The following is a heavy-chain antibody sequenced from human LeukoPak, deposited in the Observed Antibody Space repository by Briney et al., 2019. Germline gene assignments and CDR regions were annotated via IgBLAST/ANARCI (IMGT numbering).Heavy chain of an antibody. J-gene: IGHJ4*02. CDR3: AKTYNRKYDY. Sequence: PGGALRLSCVASGFTFSSYGMSWVRQAPGKGVEWVSVRSGSGESTYYADSVKARSTFTRDNSQNPTYLQMNSLRAEHTAVYYCAKTYNRKYDYWGQGPLVTVSS. D-gene: IGHD1-14*01. V-gene: IGHV3-23*01. CDR1: GFTFSSYG. CDR2: RSGSGEST.